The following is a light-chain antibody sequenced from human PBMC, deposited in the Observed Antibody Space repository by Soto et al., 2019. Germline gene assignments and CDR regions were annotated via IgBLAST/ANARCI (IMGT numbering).Light chain of an antibody. J-gene: IGKJ2*01. CDR3: LQYSTWPPLYT. CDR2: DAS. V-gene: IGKV3-15*01. CDR1: QSVSSY. Sequence: EIVMTQSPATLSVSLGERVTLSCMACQSVSSYLAWYQQKPGQAPRLLISDASTRATDIPDRFSGSGSGTDFTLTISSLQSTDLAVYYCLQYSTWPPLYTFGQGTKLEIK.